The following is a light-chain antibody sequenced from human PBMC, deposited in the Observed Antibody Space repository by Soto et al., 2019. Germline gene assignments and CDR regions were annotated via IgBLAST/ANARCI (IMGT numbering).Light chain of an antibody. Sequence: DIQMTPSPSSLSASVGDRVTITCRASQSISKYLNWYQQKPGQAPNLLIYAASTLQSGVPSRFSGSGSGTDFTLTISSLQPEDFATYYCQQSYSTPPDTFGQGTKLEIK. CDR2: AAS. CDR1: QSISKY. J-gene: IGKJ2*01. CDR3: QQSYSTPPDT. V-gene: IGKV1-39*01.